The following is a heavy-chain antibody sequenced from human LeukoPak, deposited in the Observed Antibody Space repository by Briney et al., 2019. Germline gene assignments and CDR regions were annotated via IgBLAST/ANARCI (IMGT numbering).Heavy chain of an antibody. V-gene: IGHV4-59*01. CDR1: GGSISSYY. CDR3: ARVGHYYDSSGYYTSDAFDT. CDR2: IYYSGST. Sequence: SETLSLTCTVSGGSISSYYWSWIRQPPGKGLEWIGYIYYSGSTNYNPSLKSRVTISVDTSKNQFSLKLSSVTAADTAVYYCARVGHYYDSSGYYTSDAFDTWGQGTMVTVSS. J-gene: IGHJ3*02. D-gene: IGHD3-22*01.